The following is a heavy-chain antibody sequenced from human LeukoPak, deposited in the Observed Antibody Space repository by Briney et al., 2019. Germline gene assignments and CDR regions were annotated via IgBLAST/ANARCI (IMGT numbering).Heavy chain of an antibody. V-gene: IGHV3-23*01. CDR3: AKDPNGDYVGAFDM. Sequence: GGSLRLSCAASGLTFSRYAMTWVRQAPGKGLEWVSSIPVSGDPTYYADSVRGRFTVSRNNSKSSLYLQMNGLRAEDTALYYCAKDPNGDYVGAFDMWGQGTMVTVSS. CDR1: GLTFSRYA. D-gene: IGHD4-17*01. J-gene: IGHJ3*02. CDR2: IPVSGDPT.